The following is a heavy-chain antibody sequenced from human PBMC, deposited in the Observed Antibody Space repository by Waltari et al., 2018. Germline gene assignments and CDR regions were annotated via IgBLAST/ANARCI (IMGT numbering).Heavy chain of an antibody. D-gene: IGHD1-26*01. V-gene: IGHV1-2*06. Sequence: QVQLVQSGAGVKKPGASVKVSCKASGYTFTGYYMPWLRQAPGQGLEWMGRINPNSCGTNYAQKCQGRVTMTRDTSISTAYMELSRLRSDDTAVYYWASHYRSYAFDIWGQGTMVTVSS. CDR2: INPNSCGT. CDR3: ASHYRSYAFDI. J-gene: IGHJ3*02. CDR1: GYTFTGYY.